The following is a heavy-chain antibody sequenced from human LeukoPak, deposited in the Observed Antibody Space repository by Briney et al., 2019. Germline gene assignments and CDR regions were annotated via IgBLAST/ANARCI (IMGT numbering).Heavy chain of an antibody. Sequence: SETLSLTCTVSGGSISSGIYYWSWIRQPAGKGLEWIGRIYTSGSTNYNPSLKSRVTISVDTSKNQFSLKLSSVTAADTAVYYCARAGATPYYYYGMDVWGQGTTVTVSS. V-gene: IGHV4-61*02. CDR3: ARAGATPYYYYGMDV. J-gene: IGHJ6*02. CDR2: IYTSGST. CDR1: GGSISSGIYY. D-gene: IGHD2-15*01.